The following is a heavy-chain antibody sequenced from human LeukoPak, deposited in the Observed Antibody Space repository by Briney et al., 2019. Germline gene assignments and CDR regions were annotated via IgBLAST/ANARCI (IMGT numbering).Heavy chain of an antibody. V-gene: IGHV4-59*12. CDR3: ARPNYGDYSRFDY. J-gene: IGHJ4*02. CDR2: IYYSGST. D-gene: IGHD4-17*01. CDR1: GGSISSYY. Sequence: SETLSLTCTVSGGSISSYYWSWIRQPPGKGLEWIGYIYYSGSTTYNPSLKSRVTISIDTSKNQFSLKLSSVTAADTAVYYCARPNYGDYSRFDYWGQGTLVTVSS.